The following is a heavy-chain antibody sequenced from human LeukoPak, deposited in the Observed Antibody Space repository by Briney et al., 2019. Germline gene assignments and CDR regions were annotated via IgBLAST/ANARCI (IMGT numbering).Heavy chain of an antibody. CDR1: GYTFSAYA. D-gene: IGHD5-18*01. CDR2: ISSNGRST. V-gene: IGHV3-64D*06. CDR3: VKVMWNTVMAGYFDY. Sequence: GGSLRLSCSASGYTFSAYAMHWVRQAPGKGLEYFSAISSNGRSTYYADSVNGRFTISRDNSKNTLYLQMSSLRGEDTAVYYCVKVMWNTVMAGYFDYWGQGTLLTVSS. J-gene: IGHJ4*02.